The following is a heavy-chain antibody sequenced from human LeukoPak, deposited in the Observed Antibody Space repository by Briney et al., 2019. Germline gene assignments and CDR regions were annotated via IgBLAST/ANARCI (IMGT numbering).Heavy chain of an antibody. CDR3: ATGGSGYPYYFAY. V-gene: IGHV1-24*01. J-gene: IGHJ4*02. Sequence: ASVKVSCKVSGYTLTELSMHWVRQAPGKGLEWMGGFDPEDGETIYAQKFQVRVNMTEDTSTDTAYMELSSLRSEDTAVYYCATGGSGYPYYFAYWGQGTLVTVSS. D-gene: IGHD3-22*01. CDR2: FDPEDGET. CDR1: GYTLTELS.